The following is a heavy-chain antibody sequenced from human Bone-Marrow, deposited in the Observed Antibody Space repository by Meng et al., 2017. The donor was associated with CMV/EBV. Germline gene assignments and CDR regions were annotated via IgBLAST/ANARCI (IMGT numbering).Heavy chain of an antibody. J-gene: IGHJ4*02. Sequence: GGSLRLSCASFGFALSDAWMTWIRQPPGKGPEWVGRIRNEADGGTVDYGPSVEGRFTISRDDSTNTVYPQMNSLKIEDTAVYYCLTTYNGGSPHRPYWGQGTVVTVSS. CDR1: GFALSDAW. V-gene: IGHV3-15*01. D-gene: IGHD5-12*01. CDR2: IRNEADGGTV. CDR3: LTTYNGGSPHRPY.